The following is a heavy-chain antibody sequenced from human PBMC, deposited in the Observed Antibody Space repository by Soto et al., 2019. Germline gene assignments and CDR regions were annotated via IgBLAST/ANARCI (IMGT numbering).Heavy chain of an antibody. J-gene: IGHJ4*02. Sequence: PEGSLRLSCAASGFTLSNCAMSWVRQTLGKGLEWVSGIGLRDDDTHYADSVKGRFTIARDNSKNTLYLQMNSLRVEDTALYYCAKEGINRRTDFDYWGQGT. D-gene: IGHD2-21*02. CDR3: AKEGINRRTDFDY. CDR2: IGLRDDDT. CDR1: GFTLSNCA. V-gene: IGHV3-23*01.